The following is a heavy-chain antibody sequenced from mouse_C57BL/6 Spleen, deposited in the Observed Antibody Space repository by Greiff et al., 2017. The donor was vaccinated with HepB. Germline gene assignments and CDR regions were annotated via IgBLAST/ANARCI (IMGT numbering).Heavy chain of an antibody. J-gene: IGHJ4*01. CDR2: INPGSGGT. V-gene: IGHV1-54*01. CDR3: ARRSFITTVVAYYYAMDY. D-gene: IGHD1-1*01. CDR1: GYAFTNYL. Sequence: QVQLQQSGAELVRPGTSVKVSCKASGYAFTNYLIEWVKQRPGQGLEWIGVINPGSGGTNYNEKFKGKATLTADKSSSTAYMQLSSLTSEDSAVYFCARRSFITTVVAYYYAMDYWGQGTSVTVSS.